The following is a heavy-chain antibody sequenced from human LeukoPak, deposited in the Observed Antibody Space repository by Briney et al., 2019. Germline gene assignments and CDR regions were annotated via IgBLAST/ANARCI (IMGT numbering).Heavy chain of an antibody. CDR3: AKVPHSWGLFDS. CDR1: GFTFSRSG. Sequence: SGGSLRLSCAASGFTFSRSGLHWVRQAPGKGLEWVTFIRDDGSTRYYAESVKGRFTVSRDNSKNTLYLQMDSLRIEDTTVYYCAKVPHSWGLFDSWGQGTPVTVSS. D-gene: IGHD3-16*01. J-gene: IGHJ4*02. V-gene: IGHV3-30*02. CDR2: IRDDGSTR.